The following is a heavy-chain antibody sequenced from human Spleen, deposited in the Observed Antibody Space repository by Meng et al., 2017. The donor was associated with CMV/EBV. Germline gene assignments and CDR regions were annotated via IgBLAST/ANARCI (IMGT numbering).Heavy chain of an antibody. CDR2: LHYSGST. Sequence: SETLSLTCTVSGGSISSSSYYWGWIRQPPGKGLEWIGSLHYSGSTSYNPSLKSRVTISVDTSKNQFSLKLSSVTAADTAVYYCARLHLYYYESSPEHWFDPWGQGTLVTVSS. V-gene: IGHV4-39*01. CDR1: GGSISSSSYY. J-gene: IGHJ5*02. D-gene: IGHD3-22*01. CDR3: ARLHLYYYESSPEHWFDP.